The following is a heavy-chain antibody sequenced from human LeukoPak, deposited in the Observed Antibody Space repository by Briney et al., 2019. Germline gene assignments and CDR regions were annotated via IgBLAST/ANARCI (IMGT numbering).Heavy chain of an antibody. CDR1: GYTFTSYG. CDR2: ISAYNGNT. CDR3: ARVNSRLAVSGYGHYDY. V-gene: IGHV1-18*04. D-gene: IGHD5-12*01. Sequence: GASVKVSCKASGYTFTSYGISWVRQAPGQGLEWMGLISAYNGNTNYAQKLQGRVTMTTDTSTSTAYMELRSLRSDDTAVYYCARVNSRLAVSGYGHYDYWGQGTLVTVSS. J-gene: IGHJ4*02.